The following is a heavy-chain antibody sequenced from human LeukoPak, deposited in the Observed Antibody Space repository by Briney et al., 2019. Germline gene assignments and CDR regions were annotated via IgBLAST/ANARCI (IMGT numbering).Heavy chain of an antibody. V-gene: IGHV3-21*01. D-gene: IGHD2-15*01. CDR2: IHSDNGYI. Sequence: PGGSLRLSCAASTFTFSAYTMHWVRQAPGKGLEWVSSIHSDNGYIYYADSVKGRFTISRDNAENSLYLQMTSLRAEDTAVYYCASSCSAGNCPFDTWGQGTLVTVSS. J-gene: IGHJ5*02. CDR3: ASSCSAGNCPFDT. CDR1: TFTFSAYT.